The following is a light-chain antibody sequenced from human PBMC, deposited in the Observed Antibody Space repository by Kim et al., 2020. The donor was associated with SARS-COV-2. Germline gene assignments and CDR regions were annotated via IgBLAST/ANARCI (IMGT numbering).Light chain of an antibody. Sequence: GQMVTISCSGSSSKSGSNYVYWYQQLPGPAPNLLSYSNNQRPSGVPDRFSGSKSGTSASLAISGLRSEDEADYYCAAWDDSLSGWVFGGGTQLTVL. V-gene: IGLV1-47*02. CDR1: SSKSGSNY. J-gene: IGLJ3*02. CDR2: SNN. CDR3: AAWDDSLSGWV.